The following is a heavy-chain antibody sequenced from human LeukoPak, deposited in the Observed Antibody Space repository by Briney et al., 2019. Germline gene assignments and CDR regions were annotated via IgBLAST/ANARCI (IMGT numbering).Heavy chain of an antibody. J-gene: IGHJ6*03. D-gene: IGHD3-9*01. CDR2: IYYSGST. CDR3: ARDYFDYHYYYYYMDV. Sequence: SETLSLTCTVSGGSISSSSYYWGWIRQPPGKGLEWIGDIYYSGSTNYNPSLKSRVTISVDTSKNQFSLKLSSVTAADTAVYYCARDYFDYHYYYYYMDVWGKGTTVTVSS. V-gene: IGHV4-39*07. CDR1: GGSISSSSYY.